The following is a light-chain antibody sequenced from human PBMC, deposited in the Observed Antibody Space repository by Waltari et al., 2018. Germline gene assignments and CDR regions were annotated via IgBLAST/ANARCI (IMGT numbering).Light chain of an antibody. CDR1: STDVAKS. Sequence: QSALTQPPSASGSPGQSVTISCTGPSTDVAKSVAWYQQRPGKAPRLLIYEVTRRPSGVPGRFSGSRSGNTASLTVSGLQDDDEGDYYCSSYVGSDDLVIGGGTRLAVI. J-gene: IGLJ2*01. V-gene: IGLV2-8*01. CDR3: SSYVGSDDLV. CDR2: EVT.